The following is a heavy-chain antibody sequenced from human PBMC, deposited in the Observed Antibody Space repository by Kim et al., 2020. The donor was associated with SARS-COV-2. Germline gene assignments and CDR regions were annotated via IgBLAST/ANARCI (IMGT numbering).Heavy chain of an antibody. V-gene: IGHV3-13*01. CDR3: AKSRDYYGSGSYDY. D-gene: IGHD3-10*01. Sequence: PGSVKGRFTISRENAKNSLYLQMNSLRAGDTAVYYCAKSRDYYGSGSYDYWGQGTLVTVSS. J-gene: IGHJ4*02.